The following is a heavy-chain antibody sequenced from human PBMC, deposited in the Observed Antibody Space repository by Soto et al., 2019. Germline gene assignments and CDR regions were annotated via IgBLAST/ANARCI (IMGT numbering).Heavy chain of an antibody. D-gene: IGHD4-17*01. CDR3: ARRAVDNRDYVSSLWYFNL. Sequence: GESLKISCQGTGYRFSSSWIGGVRQKPGKGLEWLGNVYPSDSDVRYSPAFEGQVTISADKSNRTAYLHWRSLKASDTAMYYCARRAVDNRDYVSSLWYFNLWGRGTLVTVSS. CDR1: GYRFSSSW. V-gene: IGHV5-51*01. J-gene: IGHJ2*01. CDR2: VYPSDSDV.